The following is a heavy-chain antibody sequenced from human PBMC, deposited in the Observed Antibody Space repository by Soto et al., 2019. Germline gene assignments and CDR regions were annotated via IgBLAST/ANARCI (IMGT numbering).Heavy chain of an antibody. J-gene: IGHJ4*02. V-gene: IGHV3-23*01. CDR3: AKMSFYDSSGSFDY. Sequence: GWSLRLSCAASGFTFSSYAMSWVRQAPGKGLEWVSAISGSGGSTYYADSVKGRFTISRDNSKNTLYLQMNSLRAEDTAVYYCAKMSFYDSSGSFDYWGQGTLVTVSS. CDR2: ISGSGGST. D-gene: IGHD3-22*01. CDR1: GFTFSSYA.